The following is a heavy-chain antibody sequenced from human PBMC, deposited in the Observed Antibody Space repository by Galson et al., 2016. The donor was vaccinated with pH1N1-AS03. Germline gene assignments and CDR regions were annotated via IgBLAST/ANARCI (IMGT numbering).Heavy chain of an antibody. V-gene: IGHV1-8*01. D-gene: IGHD3-16*01. CDR1: GYTFTTYD. J-gene: IGHJ4*02. CDR2: MTPNNGNT. Sequence: SVKVSCKASGYTFTTYDINWVRQAAGQGLEWMGWMTPNNGNTGYAQRFQGIVTMTRNTSISTAYMELSGLQSEDTAVYYCARSFLGETDDWGQGTLVIVSS. CDR3: ARSFLGETDD.